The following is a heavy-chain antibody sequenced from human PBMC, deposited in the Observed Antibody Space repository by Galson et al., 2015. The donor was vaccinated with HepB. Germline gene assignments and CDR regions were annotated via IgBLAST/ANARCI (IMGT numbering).Heavy chain of an antibody. CDR1: GYIFTRFG. CDR2: ININTGKP. D-gene: IGHD3-22*01. CDR3: ARDYYDASSDY. V-gene: IGHV7-4-1*02. J-gene: IGHJ4*02. Sequence: SVKVSCKASGYIFTRFGINWVRQAPGQGLEWMGWININTGKPTYAQDFTGRFVFSLDTSVSTAYLQINSLKAEDTAVYYCARDYYDASSDYWGQGTLVTVSS.